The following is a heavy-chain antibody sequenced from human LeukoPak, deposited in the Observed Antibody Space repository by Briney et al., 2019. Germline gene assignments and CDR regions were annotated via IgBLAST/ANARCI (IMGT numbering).Heavy chain of an antibody. CDR2: IYSGGST. CDR1: GFTVSSNY. CDR3: ARILGVYYYYGMDV. D-gene: IGHD3-10*01. V-gene: IGHV3-53*01. Sequence: TGGSLRLSCAASGFTVSSNYMSWVRQAPGKGLEWVSVIYSGGSTYYADSVKGRFTISRDNSKNTLYLQMNSLRAEDTAVYYCARILGVYYYYGMDVWGQGTTVTVSS. J-gene: IGHJ6*02.